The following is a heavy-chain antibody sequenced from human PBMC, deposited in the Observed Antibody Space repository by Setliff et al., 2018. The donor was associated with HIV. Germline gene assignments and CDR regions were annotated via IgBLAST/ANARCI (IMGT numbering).Heavy chain of an antibody. Sequence: GGSLRLSCTASGFTFGDYAMSWVRQAPGKGLEGVGFIRSKAYGGTTEYAASVKDRFTVSRDDSKSIAYLQINSLKTEDTAVYYCTRDKGYAFDIWGQGTMVTVSS. CDR2: IRSKAYGGTT. V-gene: IGHV3-49*04. D-gene: IGHD5-18*01. J-gene: IGHJ3*02. CDR1: GFTFGDYA. CDR3: TRDKGYAFDI.